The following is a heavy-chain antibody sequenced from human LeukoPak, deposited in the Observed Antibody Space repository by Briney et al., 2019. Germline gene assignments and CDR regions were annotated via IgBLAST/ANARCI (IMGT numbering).Heavy chain of an antibody. J-gene: IGHJ4*02. CDR2: IKTDGSET. D-gene: IGHD3-10*01. V-gene: IGHV3-7*01. CDR1: GFSFSNYW. CDR3: VSAIRGSPIDY. Sequence: PGGSLRLSCAASGFSFSNYWMGWVRQAPGKGLACVANIKTDGSETYYVDSVKDRFTISRDNAKNSLFLQMNSLRAEDTAIYYCVSAIRGSPIDYWGQGTLVSVPS.